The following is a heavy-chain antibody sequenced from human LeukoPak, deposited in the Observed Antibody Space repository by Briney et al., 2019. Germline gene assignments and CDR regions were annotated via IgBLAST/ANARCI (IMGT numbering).Heavy chain of an antibody. Sequence: SETLSLTCAVSGDSITSHSWWSWVRQPPGKGLEWIGEVHHGGTSNYDPSLESRVTISVDKSKNRFSLNLRSVTAADTATYYCASHVTVLGTRGFDFWGRGTLVTVS. J-gene: IGHJ4*02. V-gene: IGHV4-4*02. CDR2: VHHGGTS. D-gene: IGHD6-19*01. CDR1: GDSITSHSW. CDR3: ASHVTVLGTRGFDF.